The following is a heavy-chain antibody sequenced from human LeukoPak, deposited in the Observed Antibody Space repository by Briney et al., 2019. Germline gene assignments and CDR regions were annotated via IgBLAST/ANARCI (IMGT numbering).Heavy chain of an antibody. Sequence: GSLRLSCAASGFPFSSYSMNWVRQAPGKGLEWVSYIGSSIHYADSVKGRFTVSRDDAQNSLYLQMNSLRDEDTAVYYCARHYAYALDYWGQGTLVTVSS. D-gene: IGHD3-16*01. J-gene: IGHJ4*02. CDR3: ARHYAYALDY. CDR2: IGSSI. V-gene: IGHV3-48*02. CDR1: GFPFSSYS.